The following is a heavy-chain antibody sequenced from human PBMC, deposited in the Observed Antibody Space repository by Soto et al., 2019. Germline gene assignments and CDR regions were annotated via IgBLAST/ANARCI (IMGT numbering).Heavy chain of an antibody. V-gene: IGHV4-39*01. Sequence: SETLSLTCSVSGGSISSGNYSWGWIRQSPGKGLEWIASVDHSGDTYYNPSLRSRVRVSVDASENQFSLKVTSVTAADTAIYYCTRHLVSGTISRGNWLDPWGQGTLVTV. CDR1: GGSISSGNYS. J-gene: IGHJ5*02. D-gene: IGHD1-1*01. CDR3: TRHLVSGTISRGNWLDP. CDR2: VDHSGDT.